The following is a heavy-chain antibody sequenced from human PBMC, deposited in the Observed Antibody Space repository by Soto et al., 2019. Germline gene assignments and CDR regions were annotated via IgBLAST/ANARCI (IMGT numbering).Heavy chain of an antibody. CDR1: GFTFSSYA. J-gene: IGHJ4*02. CDR2: ISGSGGST. V-gene: IGHV3-23*01. Sequence: PGGSLRLSCAASGFTFSSYAMSWVRQAPGKGLEWVSAISGSGGSTYYADSVKGRFTISRDNSKNTLYLQMNSLRAEDTAVYYCAKAREPLCYDILTGYFDYWGQGTLVTVSS. D-gene: IGHD3-9*01. CDR3: AKAREPLCYDILTGYFDY.